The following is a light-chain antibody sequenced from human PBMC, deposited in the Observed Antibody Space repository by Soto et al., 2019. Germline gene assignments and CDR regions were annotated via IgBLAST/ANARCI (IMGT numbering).Light chain of an antibody. J-gene: IGKJ5*01. V-gene: IGKV1-5*01. CDR2: DAS. Sequence: IQNTQSPSTLSASVGDRATITCRASQSISSWLAWYQQKPGKAPKLLIYDASNLESGVPSRFSGSESGTEFTLTISSLQPDDFATYYCQQYHSYPLTFGQGTRLEIK. CDR3: QQYHSYPLT. CDR1: QSISSW.